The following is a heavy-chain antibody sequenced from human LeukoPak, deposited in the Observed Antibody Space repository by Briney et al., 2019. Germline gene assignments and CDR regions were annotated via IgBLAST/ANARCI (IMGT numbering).Heavy chain of an antibody. CDR3: AGGNYDFWSGNFDY. CDR1: GGTFSSYA. Sequence: ASVKVSCKASGGTFSSYAISWARQAPGQGLEWMGGIIPIFGTANYAQKFQGRVTITADESTSTAYMELSSLRSEDTAVYYCAGGNYDFWSGNFDYWGQGTLVTVSS. J-gene: IGHJ4*02. V-gene: IGHV1-69*13. D-gene: IGHD3-3*01. CDR2: IIPIFGTA.